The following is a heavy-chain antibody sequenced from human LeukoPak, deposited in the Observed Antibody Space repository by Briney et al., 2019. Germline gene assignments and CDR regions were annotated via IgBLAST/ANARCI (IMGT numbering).Heavy chain of an antibody. CDR2: INTNTGNP. CDR3: ARGLREVITERLWPRSMHYTSYYMDV. D-gene: IGHD1-14*01. CDR1: GYTFTTYA. V-gene: IGHV7-4-1*02. J-gene: IGHJ6*03. Sequence: ASVKVSCKASGYTFTTYAMNWVRQAPGQGLEWMGWINTNTGNPAYAQGFTGRFVFSLDTSVSTAYLQISSLKADDTAVYYCARGLREVITERLWPRSMHYTSYYMDVWGRGTTVTVSS.